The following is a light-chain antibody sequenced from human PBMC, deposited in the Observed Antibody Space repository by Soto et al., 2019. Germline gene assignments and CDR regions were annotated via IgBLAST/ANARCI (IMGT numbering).Light chain of an antibody. Sequence: QSALTQPASVSGSPGQSITISCTGTSSDVGGYNYVSWYQQYPGKAPKLMIFDVSYRPSGVSNRFSGSKSGNTDSLTISWHQAEDVADYYCSSYTSSSSNVFGTGTKVTVL. CDR2: DVS. V-gene: IGLV2-14*01. CDR3: SSYTSSSSNV. J-gene: IGLJ1*01. CDR1: SSDVGGYNY.